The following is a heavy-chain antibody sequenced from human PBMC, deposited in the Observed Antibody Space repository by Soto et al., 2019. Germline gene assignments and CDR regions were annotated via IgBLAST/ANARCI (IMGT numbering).Heavy chain of an antibody. J-gene: IGHJ4*02. Sequence: EVQLLESGGGLVQPGGSLRLSCAASGFTFSSYAMSWVRQAPGKGLEWVSAISGSGGSTYYADSVKGRFTISRDNSKNTLYLQMTCLRAEDTAVFFCAKLSPATMVRGVTYFDYWGQGTLVTVSS. CDR3: AKLSPATMVRGVTYFDY. CDR2: ISGSGGST. CDR1: GFTFSSYA. D-gene: IGHD3-10*01. V-gene: IGHV3-23*01.